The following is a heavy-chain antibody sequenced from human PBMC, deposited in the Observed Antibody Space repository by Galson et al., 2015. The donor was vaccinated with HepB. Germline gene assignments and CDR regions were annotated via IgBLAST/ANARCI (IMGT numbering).Heavy chain of an antibody. D-gene: IGHD1-26*01. V-gene: IGHV1-69*13. CDR1: GGTFSSYA. Sequence: SVKVSCKASGGTFSSYAISWVRQAPGQRLEWMGGIIPIFGTANYAQKFQGRVTITADESTSTAYMELSSLRSEDTAVYYCARGGELPTEIFDYWGQGTLVTVSS. CDR2: IIPIFGTA. CDR3: ARGGELPTEIFDY. J-gene: IGHJ4*02.